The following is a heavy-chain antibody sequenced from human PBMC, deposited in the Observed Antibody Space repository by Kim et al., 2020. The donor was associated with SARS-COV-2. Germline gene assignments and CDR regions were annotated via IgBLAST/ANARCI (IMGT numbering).Heavy chain of an antibody. D-gene: IGHD2-2*01. Sequence: ASVKVSCKASGYTFTGYYMHWVRQAPGQGLEWMGWINPNSGGTNYAQKFQGRVTMTRDTSISTAYMELSRLRSDDTAVYYCARGYCSSTSCYLRVWFDPWGQGTLVTVSS. CDR2: INPNSGGT. CDR3: ARGYCSSTSCYLRVWFDP. V-gene: IGHV1-2*02. CDR1: GYTFTGYY. J-gene: IGHJ5*02.